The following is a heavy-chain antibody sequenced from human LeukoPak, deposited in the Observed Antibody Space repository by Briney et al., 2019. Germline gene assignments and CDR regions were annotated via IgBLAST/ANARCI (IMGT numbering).Heavy chain of an antibody. CDR2: ISYSGRT. D-gene: IGHD3-9*01. CDR1: GGSISSYY. J-gene: IGHJ3*02. Sequence: PSETLSLTCIVSGGSISSYYWSWIRQPPGKGLEWIGYISYSGRTNYNPSLKSRVTTSVDTSKNQFSLRLSSVTAADTAVYYCARGYFDSAFDIWGQGTMVTVSS. CDR3: ARGYFDSAFDI. V-gene: IGHV4-59*01.